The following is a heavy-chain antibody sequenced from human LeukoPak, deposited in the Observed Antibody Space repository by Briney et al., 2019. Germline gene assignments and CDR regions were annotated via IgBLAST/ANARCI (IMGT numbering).Heavy chain of an antibody. J-gene: IGHJ6*02. V-gene: IGHV1-18*01. Sequence: ASVKVSCKASGYTFTSYGISWVRQAPGQGLEWMGWISAYNGNTNYAQKLQGRVTMTTDTSTSTAYMELRSLRSDDTAVYYCARDPVGGIQLFPYYYYYGMDVWGQGTTVTVSS. CDR1: GYTFTSYG. CDR3: ARDPVGGIQLFPYYYYYGMDV. CDR2: ISAYNGNT. D-gene: IGHD5-18*01.